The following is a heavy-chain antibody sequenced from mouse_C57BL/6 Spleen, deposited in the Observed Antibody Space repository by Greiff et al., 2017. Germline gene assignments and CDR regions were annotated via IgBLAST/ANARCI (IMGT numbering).Heavy chain of an antibody. Sequence: QVQLQQPGAELVKPGASVKLSCKASGYTFTSYWMHWVKQRPGRGLEWIGRIDPNSGGTKYNEKFKSKATLALDTPSSTAYMQLSSLRSEDSAVYYCARSVYDGYDYYFDYWGQGTTLTVSS. CDR1: GYTFTSYW. CDR3: ARSVYDGYDYYFDY. CDR2: IDPNSGGT. J-gene: IGHJ2*01. V-gene: IGHV1-72*01. D-gene: IGHD2-3*01.